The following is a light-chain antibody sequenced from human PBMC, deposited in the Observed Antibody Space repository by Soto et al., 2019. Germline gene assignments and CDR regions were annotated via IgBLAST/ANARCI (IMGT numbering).Light chain of an antibody. V-gene: IGLV2-11*01. CDR3: CSYARTNYV. CDR1: SSDVGGYNY. Sequence: LTQPRSVSGSPGQSVTISCTGTSSDVGGYNYVSWYQQHPGKAPKLMIYDVSKRPSGVPDRFSGSKSGNTASLTISGLQAEDEADYYCCSYARTNYVFGTGTKVTVL. J-gene: IGLJ1*01. CDR2: DVS.